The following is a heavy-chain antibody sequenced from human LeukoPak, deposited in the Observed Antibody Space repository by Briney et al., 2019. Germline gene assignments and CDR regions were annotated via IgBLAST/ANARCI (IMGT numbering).Heavy chain of an antibody. D-gene: IGHD3-10*01. CDR2: INTNTGNP. J-gene: IGHJ4*02. CDR3: ARVMVRGVIIPYY. CDR1: GYTFTSYA. V-gene: IGHV7-4-1*02. Sequence: GAPVKVSCKASGYTFTSYAMNWVRQAPGQGLEWMGWINTNTGNPTYAQGFTGRFVFSLVTSVSTAYLQISSLKAEDTAVYYCARVMVRGVIIPYYWGQGTLVTVSS.